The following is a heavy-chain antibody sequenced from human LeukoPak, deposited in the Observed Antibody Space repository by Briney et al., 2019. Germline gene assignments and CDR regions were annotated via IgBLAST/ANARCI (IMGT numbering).Heavy chain of an antibody. CDR1: GFTFSSAG. Sequence: GGSLRLSCAAAGFTFSSAGMHWVRQAPGKGLGWVAVISYDGSNKYYADSVKGRFTISRDNSKNTLYLQMNSLRAEDTAVYYCAKDPYCGGDCYPYYFDYWGQGTLVTVSS. J-gene: IGHJ4*02. V-gene: IGHV3-30*18. CDR2: ISYDGSNK. CDR3: AKDPYCGGDCYPYYFDY. D-gene: IGHD2-21*02.